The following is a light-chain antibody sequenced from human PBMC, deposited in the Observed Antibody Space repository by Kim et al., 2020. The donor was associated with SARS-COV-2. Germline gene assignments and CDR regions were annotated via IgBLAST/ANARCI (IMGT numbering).Light chain of an antibody. CDR3: QQTFSVPPT. V-gene: IGKV1-39*01. CDR2: SAS. J-gene: IGKJ2*01. CDR1: QSISHY. Sequence: DIQMTQSPSSLSAFVGDSVTITCRASQSISHYVNWYQHKRGEAPRFLIYSASTLQSGVPSKFGGSESGTDFTLTISSLQREDFATYFCQQTFSVPPTFGQGTKLEI.